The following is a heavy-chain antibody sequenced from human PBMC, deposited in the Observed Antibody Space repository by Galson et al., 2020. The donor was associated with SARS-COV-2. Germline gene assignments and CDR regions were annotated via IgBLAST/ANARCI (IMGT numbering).Heavy chain of an antibody. CDR2: ISYDGSKK. J-gene: IGHJ6*02. D-gene: IGHD2-15*01. CDR3: ARARYCSGGTCYSYWHYYGMDV. CDR1: GFTFSNYG. Sequence: SCAASGFTFSNYGMHWVRQAPGKGLEWVAVISYDGSKKYYADSVKGRFTISRDNSKNTLYLQMNSLRAEDTAVYYCARARYCSGGTCYSYWHYYGMDVWGQGTTVTVSS. V-gene: IGHV3-30*03.